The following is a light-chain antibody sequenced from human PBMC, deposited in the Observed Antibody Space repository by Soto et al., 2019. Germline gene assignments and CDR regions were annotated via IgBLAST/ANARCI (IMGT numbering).Light chain of an antibody. Sequence: QSVLTQPPSASGTPGQRVGISCSGSSSDIGSNTVNWYQHLPGTAPQLLMYSDNQRPSGVPDRFSGSKSGTSASLAISGLQSEDEGDYYCASWDDSLNGWVFGGGTQLTVL. CDR2: SDN. V-gene: IGLV1-44*01. J-gene: IGLJ3*02. CDR3: ASWDDSLNGWV. CDR1: SSDIGSNT.